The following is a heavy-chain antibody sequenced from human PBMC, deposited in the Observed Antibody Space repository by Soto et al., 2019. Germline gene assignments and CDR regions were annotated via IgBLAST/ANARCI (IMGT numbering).Heavy chain of an antibody. Sequence: LSLTCNVSGGAIDSGGYYWCWIRQHPGKGLEWIGYIYYSGSTYYNPSLKSRVSISIDTSKNQFSLELISVTAADTAVYYCARVGTSYARRGLDVWGQGTTVTVSS. V-gene: IGHV4-31*03. CDR1: GGAIDSGGYY. CDR2: IYYSGST. J-gene: IGHJ6*02. D-gene: IGHD7-27*01. CDR3: ARVGTSYARRGLDV.